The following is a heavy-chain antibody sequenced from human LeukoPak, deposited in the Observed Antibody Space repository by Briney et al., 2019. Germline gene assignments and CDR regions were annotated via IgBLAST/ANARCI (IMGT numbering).Heavy chain of an antibody. CDR1: GYTFTGYY. D-gene: IGHD3-10*01. CDR3: ARTYYYGSGSYSGGAFNI. CDR2: INPNSGDT. J-gene: IGHJ3*02. V-gene: IGHV1-2*02. Sequence: GASVKVSCKASGYTFTGYYMHWVRPAPGQGLEWMGWINPNSGDTKYAQKFQGRVTMTRDTSISTAYMELSRLRSDETAVYYCARTYYYGSGSYSGGAFNIWGQGTMVTVSS.